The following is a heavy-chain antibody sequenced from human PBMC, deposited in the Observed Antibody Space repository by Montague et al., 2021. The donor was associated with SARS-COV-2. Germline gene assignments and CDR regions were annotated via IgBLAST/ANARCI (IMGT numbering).Heavy chain of an antibody. J-gene: IGHJ6*02. CDR2: MYYSGST. Sequence: SETLSLTCTVSGGSISSYYWSWIRQPPGKGLEWIGYMYYSGSTNYNPSLKSRVTMSIDRSKNQFSLKLRSVTAADTAVYYCARVARYCTNGVCQTYYYYGLDVWGQGTTVTVSS. CDR3: ARVARYCTNGVCQTYYYYGLDV. D-gene: IGHD2-8*01. V-gene: IGHV4-59*01. CDR1: GGSISSYY.